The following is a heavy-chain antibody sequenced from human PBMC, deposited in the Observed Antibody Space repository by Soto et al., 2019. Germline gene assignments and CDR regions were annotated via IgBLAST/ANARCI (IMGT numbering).Heavy chain of an antibody. Sequence: VQLVESGGGVVQPGRSLRLSCAASGFTFSSYGMHWVRQAPGKGLEWVAVISYDGSNKYYADSVKGRFTISRDNSKNTLYLQMNSLRAEDTAVYYCANEAGYWGQGTLVTVSS. D-gene: IGHD6-19*01. V-gene: IGHV3-30*18. CDR2: ISYDGSNK. J-gene: IGHJ4*02. CDR3: ANEAGY. CDR1: GFTFSSYG.